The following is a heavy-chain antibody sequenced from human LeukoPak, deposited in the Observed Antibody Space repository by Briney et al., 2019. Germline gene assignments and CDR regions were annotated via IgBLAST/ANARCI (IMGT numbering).Heavy chain of an antibody. Sequence: GGSLRLSCAASGFTVSSNYMNWVRQAPGKGLEWVSVIYSRGSTYYADSVKGRFTISRDNAKKSLYLQMNSLRVEDTAVYYCARGSSNIAARNNWFDPWGQGTLVTVSS. CDR2: IYSRGST. V-gene: IGHV3-53*01. J-gene: IGHJ5*02. CDR1: GFTVSSNY. D-gene: IGHD6-6*01. CDR3: ARGSSNIAARNNWFDP.